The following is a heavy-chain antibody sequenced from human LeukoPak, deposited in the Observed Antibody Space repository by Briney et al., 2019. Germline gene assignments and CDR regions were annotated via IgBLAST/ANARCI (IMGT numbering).Heavy chain of an antibody. Sequence: GRSLRLSCAASGFTFSSYAMHWVRQAPGKGLEWVSAISGSGGSTYYADSVKGRFTISRDNSKNTLYLQMNSLRAEDTAVYYCAKDSVGGSWSDFDYWGQGTLVTVSS. J-gene: IGHJ4*02. D-gene: IGHD1-26*01. CDR1: GFTFSSYA. CDR2: ISGSGGST. CDR3: AKDSVGGSWSDFDY. V-gene: IGHV3-23*01.